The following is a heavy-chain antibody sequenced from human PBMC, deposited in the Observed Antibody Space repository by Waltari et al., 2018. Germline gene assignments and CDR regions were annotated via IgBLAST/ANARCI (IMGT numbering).Heavy chain of an antibody. D-gene: IGHD2-2*02. CDR3: ASTTYTQGAFDI. Sequence: QVQLVQSGAEVKKPGASVKVSCKASGYTFTSYDINWVRQATGQGLEWMGWVNPKSGNTGYAQKFQGRGTITRNTSISTAYMELSSLRSEDTAVYYCASTTYTQGAFDIWGQGTMVTVSS. V-gene: IGHV1-8*03. CDR2: VNPKSGNT. CDR1: GYTFTSYD. J-gene: IGHJ3*02.